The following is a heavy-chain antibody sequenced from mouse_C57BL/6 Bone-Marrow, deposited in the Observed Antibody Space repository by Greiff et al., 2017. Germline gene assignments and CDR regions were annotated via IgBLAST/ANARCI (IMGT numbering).Heavy chain of an antibody. V-gene: IGHV2-5*01. Sequence: VQLVESGPGLVQPSQSLSITCTVSGFSLTSYGVHWVRQSPGKGLEWLGVIWRGGSTDYNAAFMSRLSITKDNSKSQVFFKMNRLQADDTAIYYCAKNGGLEYAMDYWGQGTSVTVSS. D-gene: IGHD3-1*01. CDR2: IWRGGST. CDR3: AKNGGLEYAMDY. CDR1: GFSLTSYG. J-gene: IGHJ4*01.